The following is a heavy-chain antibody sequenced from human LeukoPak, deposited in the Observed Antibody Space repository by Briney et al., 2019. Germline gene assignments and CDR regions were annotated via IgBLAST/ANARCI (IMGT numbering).Heavy chain of an antibody. V-gene: IGHV3-23*01. CDR3: AKDSRDYNFRTGYYFDY. D-gene: IGHD5-24*01. CDR1: GFTFCSYA. J-gene: IGHJ4*02. Sequence: PGGYLRLSCAASGFTFCSYARSRVRHGPGMWLEWVLAICGSGGSTYYADSVKGRFTISRDNSKNTLYLQMNSLRAEDTAVYYCAKDSRDYNFRTGYYFDYWGQGTLVTVSS. CDR2: ICGSGGST.